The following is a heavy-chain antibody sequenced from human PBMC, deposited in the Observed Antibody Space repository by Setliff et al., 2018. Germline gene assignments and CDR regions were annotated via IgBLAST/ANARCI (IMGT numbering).Heavy chain of an antibody. D-gene: IGHD2-2*01. V-gene: IGHV1-18*01. CDR3: TRDTNIVVVPPHRTAFDI. Sequence: GASVKVSCKASGYTFSSYAMNWVRQAPGQGLEWMGWMSAYAQKFQGRVTMTTDTPTSTAYMELRSLTSDDTAVYYCTRDTNIVVVPPHRTAFDIWGQGTMVTVSS. J-gene: IGHJ3*02. CDR1: GYTFSSYA. CDR2: MSA.